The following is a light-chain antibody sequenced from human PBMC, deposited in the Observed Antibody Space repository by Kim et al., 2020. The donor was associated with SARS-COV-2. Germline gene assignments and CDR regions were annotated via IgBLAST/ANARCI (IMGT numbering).Light chain of an antibody. CDR2: PKN. CDR3: DSRNSSGKHLV. Sequence: LGQTIRITCLGDTLRKKSANWYQHKPEQAPVLVIHPKNTRPSGIPDRFSASSSGDTASLTITGAQAEDVADYFCDSRNSSGKHLVFGGGTQLTFL. J-gene: IGLJ3*02. CDR1: TLRKKS. V-gene: IGLV3-19*01.